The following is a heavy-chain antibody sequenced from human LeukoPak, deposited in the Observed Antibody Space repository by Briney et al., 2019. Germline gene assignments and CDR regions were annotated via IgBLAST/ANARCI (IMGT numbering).Heavy chain of an antibody. V-gene: IGHV3-30*03. CDR1: GFTFSSYG. J-gene: IGHJ3*02. D-gene: IGHD1-26*01. CDR3: ARGGGAAHGAFDI. Sequence: GSLRLSCAASGFTFSSYGMHWVRQAPGKGLEWVAVISYDGSNKYYADSVKGRFTISRDNSKNTLYLQMNSLRAEDTAVYYCARGGGAAHGAFDIWGQGTMVTVSS. CDR2: ISYDGSNK.